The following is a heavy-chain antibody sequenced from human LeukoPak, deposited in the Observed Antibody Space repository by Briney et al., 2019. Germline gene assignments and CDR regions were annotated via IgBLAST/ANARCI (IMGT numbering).Heavy chain of an antibody. CDR2: INPSGGST. CDR3: ARRGGGSGSYNWFDP. V-gene: IGHV1-46*01. Sequence: GASVKVSCKASGYTFTSYYMHWVRQAPGQGLEWMGIINPSGGSTSYAQKFQGRVTMTRDMSTSTVYMELSSLRSEDTAVYYCARRGGGSGSYNWFDPWGQGTLVTVSS. CDR1: GYTFTSYY. D-gene: IGHD3-10*01. J-gene: IGHJ5*02.